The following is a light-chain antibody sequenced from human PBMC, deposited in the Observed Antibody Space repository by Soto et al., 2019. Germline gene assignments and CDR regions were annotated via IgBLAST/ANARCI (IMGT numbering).Light chain of an antibody. Sequence: DVVLTQSPLSLPVTLGQPASISCRSSQSPVTSDGNTYLNCFLQRPGQSPRRLIYKVSDRDSGVPDRFSGSGSGTDFTLKISRVEADDVGVYYCMQRSHWPYTFGQGTKLEIK. J-gene: IGKJ2*01. CDR3: MQRSHWPYT. CDR2: KVS. V-gene: IGKV2-30*01. CDR1: QSPVTSDGNTY.